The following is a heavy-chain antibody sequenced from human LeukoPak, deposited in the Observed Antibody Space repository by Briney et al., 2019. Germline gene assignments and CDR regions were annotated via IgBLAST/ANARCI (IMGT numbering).Heavy chain of an antibody. Sequence: SETLSLTCAVYGGSFSGYYWSWIRQPPGKGLEWIGEINHSGSTNYNPSLKSRVTISVDTSKNQFSLKLSSVTAADTAVYYCARLSYHDAFDIWGQGTMVTVSS. D-gene: IGHD1-26*01. J-gene: IGHJ3*02. CDR2: INHSGST. V-gene: IGHV4-34*01. CDR1: GGSFSGYY. CDR3: ARLSYHDAFDI.